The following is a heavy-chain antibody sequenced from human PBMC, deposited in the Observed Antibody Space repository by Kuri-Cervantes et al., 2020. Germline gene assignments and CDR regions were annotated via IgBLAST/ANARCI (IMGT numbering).Heavy chain of an antibody. D-gene: IGHD4-17*01. J-gene: IGHJ6*03. V-gene: IGHV3-7*02. CDR2: IHQDGSDK. CDR1: GFTFSNYW. Sequence: GESLKISCGASGFTFSNYWMNWVRQAPGKGLEWVANIHQDGSDKFYVDSVKGRFTISRDNAKNSLYLQMNILRAEETAVYYCARADYGDYLETKEYGRVNYYYYMDVWGKGTTVTVSS. CDR3: ARADYGDYLETKEYGRVNYYYYMDV.